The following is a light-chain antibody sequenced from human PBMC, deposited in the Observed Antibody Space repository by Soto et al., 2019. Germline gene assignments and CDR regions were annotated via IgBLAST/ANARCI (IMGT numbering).Light chain of an antibody. CDR3: CSYAGSSVA. V-gene: IGLV2-23*01. CDR2: EGS. CDR1: SSDVGSYNL. J-gene: IGLJ2*01. Sequence: QSVLTQPASVSGSPGQSITISCTGTSSDVGSYNLVSWYQQHPGKDPKLLIYEGSKRPSGVSNRFSGSKSGNTASLTISGVQAEDEAEYYCCSYAGSSVAFGGGTKLTVL.